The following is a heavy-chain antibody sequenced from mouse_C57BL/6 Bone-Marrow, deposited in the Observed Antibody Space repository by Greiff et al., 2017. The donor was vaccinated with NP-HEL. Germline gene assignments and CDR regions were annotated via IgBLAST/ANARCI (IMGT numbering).Heavy chain of an antibody. CDR2: IRNKANNHAT. D-gene: IGHD3-3*01. CDR1: GFTFSDAW. V-gene: IGHV6-6*01. J-gene: IGHJ3*01. CDR3: TGTWVAY. Sequence: EVKVVESGGGLVQPGGSMKLSCAASGFTFSDAWMDWVRQSPEKGLEWVAEIRNKANNHATYYAESVKGRFTISRDDSKSSVYLQMNSLRAEDTGIYYCTGTWVAYWGQGTLVTVSA.